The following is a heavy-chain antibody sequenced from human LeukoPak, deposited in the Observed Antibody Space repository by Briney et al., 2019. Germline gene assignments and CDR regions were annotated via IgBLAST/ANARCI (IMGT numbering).Heavy chain of an antibody. D-gene: IGHD3-22*01. CDR2: IYTNGTV. Sequence: PSETLSLTCSVSGASVTRYCWSWIRQPVGKGLEWFGRIYTNGTVNYNPSLKRRVTMSREMSKNQFSLKLTSVTAADTAVYYCARLLGSSGYAGDWYFDLWGRGILVTVSS. CDR3: ARLLGSSGYAGDWYFDL. V-gene: IGHV4-4*07. J-gene: IGHJ2*01. CDR1: GASVTRYC.